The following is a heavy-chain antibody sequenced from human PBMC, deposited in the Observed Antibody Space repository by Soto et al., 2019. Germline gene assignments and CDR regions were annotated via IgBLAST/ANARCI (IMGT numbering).Heavy chain of an antibody. CDR2: INHSGST. Sequence: QVQLQQWGAGLLKPSETLSLTCAVYGGSFSGYYWSWIRQPPGKGLEWIGEINHSGSTNYNPSLKRRVTISVDTSKNQFSLKLSSVTAADTAVYYCARGGYIVVVPAALKGAGPFDYWGQGTLVTVSS. V-gene: IGHV4-34*01. CDR1: GGSFSGYY. D-gene: IGHD2-2*01. J-gene: IGHJ4*02. CDR3: ARGGYIVVVPAALKGAGPFDY.